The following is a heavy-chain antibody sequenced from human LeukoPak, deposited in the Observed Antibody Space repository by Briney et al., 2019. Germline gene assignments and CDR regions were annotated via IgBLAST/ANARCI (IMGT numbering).Heavy chain of an antibody. CDR3: VKTRMCSSSPLEY. CDR1: GFTFSSCA. V-gene: IGHV3-64D*06. Sequence: GGSLRLSCSASGFTFSSCAMHWVRQAPGKGLEFVSATSSSGGNTYYADSVKGRFTISRDNSKNTLYLQMSSLRVEDTAVYYCVKTRMCSSSPLEYWGQGTLVTVSS. CDR2: TSSSGGNT. J-gene: IGHJ4*02. D-gene: IGHD6-6*01.